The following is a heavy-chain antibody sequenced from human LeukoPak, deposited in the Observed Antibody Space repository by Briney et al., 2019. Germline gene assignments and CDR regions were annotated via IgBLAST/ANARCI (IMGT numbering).Heavy chain of an antibody. D-gene: IGHD6-19*01. CDR1: GGSFSGYY. CDR3: ARAQGRLVPPAD. CDR2: MNDSGST. J-gene: IGHJ4*02. V-gene: IGHV4-34*01. Sequence: SKTLSLTCAVYGGSFSGYYWSWIRQPPNKGLEWIGEMNDSGSTNYNPSLKSRVTISADASKKQFSLKLNSVTAADTAVYYCARAQGRLVPPADCGQGTLVTVSS.